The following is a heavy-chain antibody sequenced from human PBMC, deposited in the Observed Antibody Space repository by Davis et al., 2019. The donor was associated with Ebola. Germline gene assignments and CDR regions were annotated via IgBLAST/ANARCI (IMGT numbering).Heavy chain of an antibody. CDR2: IKQDGSEK. CDR1: GFTFSSYW. CDR3: ARDDIVVVPHAYYYYYYGMDV. D-gene: IGHD2-2*01. Sequence: GESLKISCAASGFTFSSYWMSWVRQAPGKGLEWVANIKQDGSEKYYVDSVKGRFTISRDNAKNSLYLQMNSLRAEDTAVYYCARDDIVVVPHAYYYYYYGMDVWGQGTTVTVSS. J-gene: IGHJ6*02. V-gene: IGHV3-7*03.